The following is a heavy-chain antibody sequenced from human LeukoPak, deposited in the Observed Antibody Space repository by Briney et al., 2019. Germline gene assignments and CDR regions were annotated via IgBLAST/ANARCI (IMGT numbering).Heavy chain of an antibody. CDR1: GFTFSSYG. J-gene: IGHJ4*02. Sequence: GGSLRLSRAASGFTFSSYGMHWVRQAPGKGLEWVAFIRYDGSNKYYADSVKGRFTISRDNSKNTLYLQMNSLRAEDTAVYYCAKAIHSSSSGVVDYWGQGTLVTVSS. CDR2: IRYDGSNK. CDR3: AKAIHSSSSGVVDY. V-gene: IGHV3-30*02. D-gene: IGHD6-6*01.